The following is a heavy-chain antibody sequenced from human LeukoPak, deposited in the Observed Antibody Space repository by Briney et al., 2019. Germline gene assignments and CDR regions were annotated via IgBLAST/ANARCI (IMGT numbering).Heavy chain of an antibody. CDR1: GFTFSSYG. CDR3: ARDVDFHFDD. J-gene: IGHJ4*02. V-gene: IGHV3-33*01. CDR2: IWYDGSKE. D-gene: IGHD3-3*01. Sequence: GGSLRLSCAASGFTFSSYGMHWVRQAPGKGLEWVAVIWYDGSKEYYADSVKGRFTISRDSSKNMVYLQMNSLRTEDTAAYYCARDVDFHFDDWGQGTLVAVSS.